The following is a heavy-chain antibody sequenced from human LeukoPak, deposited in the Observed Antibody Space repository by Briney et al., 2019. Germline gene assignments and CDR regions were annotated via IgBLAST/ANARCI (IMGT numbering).Heavy chain of an antibody. CDR3: AHRQSWFDP. CDR1: GFSFSTSGVG. CDR2: IYWDNNK. Sequence: SGPTLVKPTQTLTLTCTSSGFSFSTSGVGVGWIRQPPGKALEWLALIYWDNNKRYSPSLKSRLTITKDTSKNQVVLTMTNMDPVDTATYYCAHRQSWFDPWGQGALVTVSS. J-gene: IGHJ5*02. V-gene: IGHV2-5*02.